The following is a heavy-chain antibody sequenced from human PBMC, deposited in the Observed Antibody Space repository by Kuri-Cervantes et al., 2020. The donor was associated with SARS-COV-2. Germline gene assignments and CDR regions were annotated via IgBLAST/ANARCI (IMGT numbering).Heavy chain of an antibody. CDR1: GGSISSYY. CDR3: AREPQYGDFFDY. CDR2: IYTSGST. Sequence: SETLSLTCTVSGGSISSYYWSWIRQPAGKGLEWIGRIYTSGSTNYNPSLKSRVTISVDTSKNQFSLKLSSVTAADTAVYYCAREPQYGDFFDYWGQGTPVTVSS. V-gene: IGHV4-4*07. D-gene: IGHD4-17*01. J-gene: IGHJ4*02.